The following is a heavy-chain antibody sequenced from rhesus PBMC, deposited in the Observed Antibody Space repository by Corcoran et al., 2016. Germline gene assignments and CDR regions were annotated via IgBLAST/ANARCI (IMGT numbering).Heavy chain of an antibody. V-gene: IGHV4S2*01. Sequence: QVQLQESGPGLVKPSETLPLTCAVSGASIMNHYWSWIRQAPGKGLEWIGRVYGTEGGTDYTPTLKRRFTISRDTSKNQFSLTLASVTAADTAVYFCVRWGGTYQPDRYNRFDVWGAGVLVTVSS. CDR3: VRWGGTYQPDRYNRFDV. D-gene: IGHD1-44*01. CDR2: VYGTEGGT. CDR1: GASIMNHY. J-gene: IGHJ5-1*01.